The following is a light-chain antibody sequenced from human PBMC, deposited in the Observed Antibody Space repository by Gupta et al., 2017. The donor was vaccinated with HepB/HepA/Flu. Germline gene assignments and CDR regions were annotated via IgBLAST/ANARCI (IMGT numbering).Light chain of an antibody. CDR2: EVT. CDR3: CSYAGSTTLVV. CDR1: SSDVGSYNL. V-gene: IGLV2-23*02. Sequence: SALAQPASVSGSPGQSITISCTGTSSDVGSYNLVSWYQQHPGKAPKLMISEVTKRPSGISNRFSGSKAGTTAFPTTSGLQAEEEADYYCCSYAGSTTLVVFGGGTKLTVL. J-gene: IGLJ2*01.